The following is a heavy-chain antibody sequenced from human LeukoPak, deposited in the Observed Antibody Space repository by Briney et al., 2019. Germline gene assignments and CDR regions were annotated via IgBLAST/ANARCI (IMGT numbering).Heavy chain of an antibody. CDR3: APNRAPGYFDY. Sequence: SETLSLTCTVSGDSISSSYYWGWIRQPPGKGLEWIGSIYHSGITYYNPSLKSRVTISADTSKNQFSLKLSSVTAADTAVYYCAPNRAPGYFDYWGQGTLVTVSS. V-gene: IGHV4-38-2*02. D-gene: IGHD3-10*01. CDR1: GDSISSSYY. CDR2: IYHSGIT. J-gene: IGHJ4*02.